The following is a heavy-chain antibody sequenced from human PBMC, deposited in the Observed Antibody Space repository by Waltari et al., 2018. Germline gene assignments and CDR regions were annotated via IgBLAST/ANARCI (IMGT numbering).Heavy chain of an antibody. CDR3: ARDPRRLMKYFDL. J-gene: IGHJ2*01. D-gene: IGHD3-16*01. Sequence: QVQLQESGPGLVKPSETLSLTCAVSGYSISSGYYWGWIRQPPGKGLEWMGWINTNTGNPTYAQGFTGRFVFSLDTSVSTAYLQISSLKAEDTAVYYCARDPRRLMKYFDLWGRGTLVTVSS. CDR2: INTNTGNP. V-gene: IGHV7-4-1*02. CDR1: GYSISSGY.